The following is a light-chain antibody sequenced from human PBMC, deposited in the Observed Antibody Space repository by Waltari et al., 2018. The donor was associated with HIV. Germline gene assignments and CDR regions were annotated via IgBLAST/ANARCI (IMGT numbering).Light chain of an antibody. CDR3: ATWDDSLNGWA. CDR1: KSTTGDTY. CDR2: TNN. V-gene: IGLV1-47*01. J-gene: IGLJ3*02. Sequence: QPVMTQPPSASGTPGQGVTISRSGSKSTTGDTYVHCYQQLPGKAPNRLIATNNQRPAGVPDRFSGSKSGTSASLAISGLRSDDEADYYCATWDDSLNGWAFGGGTKLTVL.